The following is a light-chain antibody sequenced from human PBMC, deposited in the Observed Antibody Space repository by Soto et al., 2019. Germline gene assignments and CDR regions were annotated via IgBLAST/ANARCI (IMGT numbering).Light chain of an antibody. J-gene: IGKJ5*01. CDR3: QQYGSSPIT. Sequence: DVQMTHTPSTLSASVVDILILTCRASQSIGNWLAWYQQKPGKAPKLLIYKASSLESGVPTRFSGSGSGTDFTLTISRLEPEDFAVYYCQQYGSSPITFGQGTRLENK. CDR2: KAS. CDR1: QSIGNW. V-gene: IGKV1-5*03.